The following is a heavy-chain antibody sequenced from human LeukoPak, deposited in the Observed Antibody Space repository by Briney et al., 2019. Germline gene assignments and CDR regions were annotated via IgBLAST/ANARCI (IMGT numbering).Heavy chain of an antibody. CDR2: ISSSSSYI. CDR3: ARDWYSSSWPYLDY. J-gene: IGHJ4*02. D-gene: IGHD6-13*01. CDR1: GFTFSSYS. Sequence: GGSLTLFCAASGFTFSSYSTHWVRKAPGKGLEWVSSISSSSSYIYYADSVKGRFTISRDNAKNSLYLQMNSLRAEDTAVDYCARDWYSSSWPYLDYWGQGTLVTVSS. V-gene: IGHV3-21*01.